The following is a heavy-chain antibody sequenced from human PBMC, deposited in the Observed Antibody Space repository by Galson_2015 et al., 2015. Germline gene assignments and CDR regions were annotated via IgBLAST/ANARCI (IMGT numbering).Heavy chain of an antibody. J-gene: IGHJ4*02. V-gene: IGHV3-11*05. CDR3: ARVPTLPDY. CDR2: ISGGSTYT. Sequence: SLRLSCAASGFTFSNYYMSWIRQAPGKGLEWVSYISGGSTYTNYADSVKGRFTISRDNTKNSLYLQMNSLRAEDTAVYYCARVPTLPDYWGQGTLVTVSS. CDR1: GFTFSNYY.